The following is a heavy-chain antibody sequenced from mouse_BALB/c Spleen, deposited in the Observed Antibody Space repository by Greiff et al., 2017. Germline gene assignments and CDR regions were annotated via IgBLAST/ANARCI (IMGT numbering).Heavy chain of an antibody. D-gene: IGHD4-1*01. CDR2: IYPGGGYT. CDR1: GYTFTNYW. V-gene: IGHV1-63*02. Sequence: VQLVESGAELVRPGTSVKISCKASGYTFTNYWLGWVKQRPGHGLEWIGDIYPGGGYTNYNEKFKGKATLTADTSSSTAYMQLSSLTSEDSAVYFCAKLGGGAMDYWGQGTSVTVSS. J-gene: IGHJ4*01. CDR3: AKLGGGAMDY.